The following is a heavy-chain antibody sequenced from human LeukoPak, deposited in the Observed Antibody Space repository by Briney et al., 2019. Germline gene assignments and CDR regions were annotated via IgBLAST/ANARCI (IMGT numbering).Heavy chain of an antibody. V-gene: IGHV3-23*01. D-gene: IGHD2-21*02. J-gene: IGHJ4*02. CDR2: ISGSGGST. CDR1: GFTFSNYA. Sequence: PGGSLRLSCAASGFTFSNYAMNWVRQAPGKGLEWVSAISGSGGSTYYADSVKGRFTISRDNSRNTLYLQMNSLRAEDTAVYYCEANCGGNCPFDYWGQGTLVTVSS. CDR3: EANCGGNCPFDY.